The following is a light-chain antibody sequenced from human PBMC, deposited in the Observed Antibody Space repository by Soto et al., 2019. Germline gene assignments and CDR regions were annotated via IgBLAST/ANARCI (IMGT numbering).Light chain of an antibody. CDR1: QGISSW. CDR3: QHDNCFPFT. J-gene: IGKJ4*01. CDR2: AAS. V-gene: IGKV1D-12*01. Sequence: DIQMTQSPSSVSASVGDRVTITCRASQGISSWLGWYQQKPGKAPKLLIYAASSLQSGVPSRFSGSGSGTDFTLTISSLQPEDFAADYGQHDNCFPFTFGGGTKVAIK.